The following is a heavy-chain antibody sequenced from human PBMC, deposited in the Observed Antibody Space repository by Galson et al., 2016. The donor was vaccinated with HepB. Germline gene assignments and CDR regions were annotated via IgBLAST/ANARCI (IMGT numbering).Heavy chain of an antibody. CDR2: IWFDGSNK. V-gene: IGHV3-33*01. Sequence: SLRLSCAASGFNFGDHVMHWVRQAPDKGLEWVAVIWFDGSNKYYADSVTGRFAISRDNSKNTLYLQMNSLKVEDTAIYYCARDSTPITVVGVDVTWDFDSWGQVTLVTVPA. CDR3: ARDSTPITVVGVDVTWDFDS. D-gene: IGHD2-8*01. CDR1: GFNFGDHV. J-gene: IGHJ4*02.